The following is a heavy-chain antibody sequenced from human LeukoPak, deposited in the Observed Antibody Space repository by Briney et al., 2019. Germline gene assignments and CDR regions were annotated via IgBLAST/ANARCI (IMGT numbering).Heavy chain of an antibody. V-gene: IGHV1-18*01. CDR1: GYTFTSYG. CDR2: ISAYNGNT. Sequence: ASVKVSWKASGYTFTSYGSSWVRQAPGQGLNWMQWISAYNGNTNYAQKLQGRVTMTTDTSTSTAYMELRSLRSDDTAVYYCARDFRRLPFFVDYWGQGTLVTVSS. CDR3: ARDFRRLPFFVDY. J-gene: IGHJ4*02. D-gene: IGHD5-18*01.